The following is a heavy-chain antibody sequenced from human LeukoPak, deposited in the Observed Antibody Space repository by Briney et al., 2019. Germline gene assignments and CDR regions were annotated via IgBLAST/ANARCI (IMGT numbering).Heavy chain of an antibody. V-gene: IGHV3-30*18. CDR3: AKDSGFGELFDEFDP. CDR2: ISYDGRNK. Sequence: GGSLRLSCAASGFTFSSYGMHWVRQAPGKGLEWVAVISYDGRNKYYADSVKGRFTISRDNSKNTLYLQMNSLRAEDTAVYYCAKDSGFGELFDEFDPWGQGTLVTVSS. J-gene: IGHJ5*02. D-gene: IGHD3-10*01. CDR1: GFTFSSYG.